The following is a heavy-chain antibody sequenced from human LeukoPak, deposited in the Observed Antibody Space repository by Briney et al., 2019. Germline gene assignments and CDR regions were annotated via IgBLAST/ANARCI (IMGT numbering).Heavy chain of an antibody. CDR2: ISSSSSYI. Sequence: GGSLRLSCAASGFTFSSYSMNWVRQAPGKGLEWVSSISSSSSYIYYADSVKGRFTISRDNAKNSLYLQMNSLRAEDTAVYYCASDGPYCSSTSCHRPPDYWGQGTLVTVSS. D-gene: IGHD2-2*01. CDR3: ASDGPYCSSTSCHRPPDY. V-gene: IGHV3-21*01. CDR1: GFTFSSYS. J-gene: IGHJ4*02.